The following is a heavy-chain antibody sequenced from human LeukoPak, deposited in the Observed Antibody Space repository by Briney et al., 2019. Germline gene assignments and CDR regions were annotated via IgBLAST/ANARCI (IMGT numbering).Heavy chain of an antibody. CDR2: IIPILGIA. CDR3: ARHGLKLVGASTIYFDN. J-gene: IGHJ4*02. Sequence: ASVKVSCKASGGTFSSYAISWVRQAPGQGLEWMGRIIPILGIANYAQKFQGRVTITADKSTSTAYMELSSLRSEDTAVYYCARHGLKLVGASTIYFDNWGQGTLVTVSS. CDR1: GGTFSSYA. D-gene: IGHD1-26*01. V-gene: IGHV1-69*04.